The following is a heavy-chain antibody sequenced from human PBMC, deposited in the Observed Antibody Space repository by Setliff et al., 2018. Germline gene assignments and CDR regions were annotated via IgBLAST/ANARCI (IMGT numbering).Heavy chain of an antibody. CDR1: RYTFSSYY. Sequence: GASVKVSCKSSRYTFSSYYIHWVRQAPGQGLEWMGWINPNSGGANYAQKFQGRVTMTRDTSISTAYMELSRLRSDDTAVYYCANSGYDLGGYYYYYMDVWGKGTTVTVSS. V-gene: IGHV1-2*02. CDR2: INPNSGGA. D-gene: IGHD5-12*01. J-gene: IGHJ6*03. CDR3: ANSGYDLGGYYYYYMDV.